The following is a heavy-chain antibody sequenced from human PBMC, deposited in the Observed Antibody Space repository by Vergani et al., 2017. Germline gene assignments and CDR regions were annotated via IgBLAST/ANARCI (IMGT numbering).Heavy chain of an antibody. Sequence: QVQLQESGPGLVRPSQALSLTRFVSGGSPNKDEVYWTWIRLPPGKGLDYIGYIYYSGTVYSKPSLKSRVTKSLDTSTNQFSLKLSSVTVADTDVYYCARARRETVVVDVARQHWNYYMDVWGKGTTVSVSS. D-gene: IGHD2-2*01. V-gene: IGHV4-30-4*01. CDR2: IYYSGTV. J-gene: IGHJ6*03. CDR3: ARARRETVVVDVARQHWNYYMDV. CDR1: GGSPNKDEVY.